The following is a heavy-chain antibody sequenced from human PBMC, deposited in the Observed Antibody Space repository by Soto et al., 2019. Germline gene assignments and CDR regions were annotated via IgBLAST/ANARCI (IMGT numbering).Heavy chain of an antibody. Sequence: SETLSLTCNVSGGAINIFYWAWVRQPPGKGLEWIGFIYHTGSSSSDPSLKSRVTMSVDTSKNQISLKLRSVTAADTAVYYCARALSDYDYALDVWGQGATVTSP. CDR2: IYHTGSS. J-gene: IGHJ6*02. D-gene: IGHD2-15*01. CDR3: ARALSDYDYALDV. V-gene: IGHV4-59*01. CDR1: GGAINIFY.